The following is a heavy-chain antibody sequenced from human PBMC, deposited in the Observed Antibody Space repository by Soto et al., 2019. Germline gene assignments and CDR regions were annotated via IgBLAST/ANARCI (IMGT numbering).Heavy chain of an antibody. V-gene: IGHV1-18*01. CDR3: ARDTPTEHYYYYGMDV. J-gene: IGHJ6*02. CDR1: GYTFTSYG. D-gene: IGHD4-17*01. Sequence: QVQLVQSGAEVKKPGASVKVSCKASGYTFTSYGISWVQQAPGQGLEWMGWISAYNGNTNYAQKLQGRVTMTTDTSTSTAYMELRSLRSDDTAVYYCARDTPTEHYYYYGMDVWGQGTTVTVSS. CDR2: ISAYNGNT.